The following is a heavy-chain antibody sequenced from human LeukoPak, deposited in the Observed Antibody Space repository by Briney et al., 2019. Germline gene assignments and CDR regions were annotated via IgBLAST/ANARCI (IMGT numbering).Heavy chain of an antibody. D-gene: IGHD6-13*01. CDR1: GGTFSNLA. CDR2: IIPIFGTA. J-gene: IGHJ4*02. V-gene: IGHV1-69*13. CDR3: VRDWTAGYSSSSYGY. Sequence: GASVKVSCKASGGTFSNLAISWVRQAPGQGLEWMGGIIPIFGTANYAQKFQGRLTITADEYTKAAFMELTSLRSEDTAVYFCVRDWTAGYSSSSYGYWGQGTLVTVSS.